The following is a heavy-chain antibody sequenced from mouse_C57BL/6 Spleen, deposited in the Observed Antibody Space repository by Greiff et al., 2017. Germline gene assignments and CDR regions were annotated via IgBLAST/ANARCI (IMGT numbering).Heavy chain of an antibody. V-gene: IGHV5-4*01. CDR2: ISDGGSYT. D-gene: IGHD2-4*01. Sequence: DVMLVESGGGLVKPGGSLKLSCAASGFTFSSYAMSWVRQTPEKRLEWVATISDGGSYTYYPDNVKGRFTISRDNAKNNLYLQMSHLKSEDTAMYYCARDERLRYYFDYWGQGTTLTVSS. CDR3: ARDERLRYYFDY. J-gene: IGHJ2*01. CDR1: GFTFSSYA.